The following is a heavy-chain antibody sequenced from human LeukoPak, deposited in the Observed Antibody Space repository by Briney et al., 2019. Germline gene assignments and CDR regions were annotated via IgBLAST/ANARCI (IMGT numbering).Heavy chain of an antibody. Sequence: ASVKVSCKASGYTFTSYGISWVRQAPGQGLEWMGWISAYNGNTNYAQKLQGRVTMTTDTSTSTAYMELRSLRSDDTAVYYCARDPDVSYVLRYFDWLSDPGSEYYFDYWGQGTLVTVSS. V-gene: IGHV1-18*01. CDR1: GYTFTSYG. CDR2: ISAYNGNT. CDR3: ARDPDVSYVLRYFDWLSDPGSEYYFDY. D-gene: IGHD3-9*01. J-gene: IGHJ4*02.